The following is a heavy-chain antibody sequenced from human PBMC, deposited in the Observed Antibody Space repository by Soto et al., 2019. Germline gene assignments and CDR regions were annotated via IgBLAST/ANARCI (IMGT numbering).Heavy chain of an antibody. CDR3: AKDSVGISMLRGVITPFDD. CDR1: GFTFSSYP. J-gene: IGHJ4*02. CDR2: ISGSSGST. Sequence: GSLRLSCAASGFTFSSYPMSWVRQAPGKGLEWVSCISGSSGSTYYADSVKGRFTISRDDSKNTLYLQMNSLRAEDTAVYYCAKDSVGISMLRGVITPFDDWGQGTLVTVSS. V-gene: IGHV3-23*01. D-gene: IGHD3-10*01.